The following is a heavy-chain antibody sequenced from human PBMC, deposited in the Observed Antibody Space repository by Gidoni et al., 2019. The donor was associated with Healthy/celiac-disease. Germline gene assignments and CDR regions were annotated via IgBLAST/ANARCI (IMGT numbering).Heavy chain of an antibody. Sequence: QLQLQASGPGLVKPSETLSLTCTVSGGSISSSSYYWGWVRQPPGKGLEWIGSIYYSGSTYYNPSLKSRVTISVDTSKNQFSLKLSSVTAADTAVYYCARFYGSGSHQDYWGQGTLVTVSS. J-gene: IGHJ4*02. CDR2: IYYSGST. CDR1: GGSISSSSYY. CDR3: ARFYGSGSHQDY. D-gene: IGHD3-10*01. V-gene: IGHV4-39*01.